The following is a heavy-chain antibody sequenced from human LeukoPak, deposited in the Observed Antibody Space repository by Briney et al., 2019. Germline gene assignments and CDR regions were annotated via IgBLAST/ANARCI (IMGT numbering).Heavy chain of an antibody. Sequence: PGGSLRLSCAASGFTFSSYWMTWVRQAPGKGLEWVANIKQDGSEKYYVDSVKGRFTISRDNAENSLYLQMNSLRAEDTAVYYCAKMLIAAAGRDYWGQGTLVTVSS. CDR2: IKQDGSEK. V-gene: IGHV3-7*02. D-gene: IGHD6-13*01. CDR3: AKMLIAAAGRDY. J-gene: IGHJ4*02. CDR1: GFTFSSYW.